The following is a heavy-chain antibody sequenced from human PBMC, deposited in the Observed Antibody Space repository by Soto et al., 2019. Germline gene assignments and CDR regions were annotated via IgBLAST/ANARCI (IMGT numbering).Heavy chain of an antibody. CDR2: LNPDTAST. D-gene: IGHD3-10*01. CDR1: GYSFANYT. J-gene: IGHJ4*02. CDR3: ARGGGYYGSGAYYMGYVDH. V-gene: IGHV1-3*01. Sequence: ASVKVSCKASGYSFANYTIHWVRQAPGQGLEWMGWLNPDTASTKFSPKFQGRVIITRDKSANTAFMQLTSLTSEDTALYYCARGGGYYGSGAYYMGYVDHWGLGTLVTVS.